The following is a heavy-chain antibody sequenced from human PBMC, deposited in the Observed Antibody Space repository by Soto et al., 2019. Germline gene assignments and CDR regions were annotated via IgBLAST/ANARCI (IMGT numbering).Heavy chain of an antibody. D-gene: IGHD3-3*01. V-gene: IGHV4-34*01. CDR2: INHSGST. J-gene: IGHJ5*02. CDR1: GGSFSGYY. Sequence: SETLSLTCAVYGGSFSGYYWSWIRQPPGKGLEWIGEINHSGSTNYNPSLKSRVTISVDTSKNQFSLKLSSVTAADTAVYYCARMSRRITIFGVVIINWFDPWGQGNLVTVSS. CDR3: ARMSRRITIFGVVIINWFDP.